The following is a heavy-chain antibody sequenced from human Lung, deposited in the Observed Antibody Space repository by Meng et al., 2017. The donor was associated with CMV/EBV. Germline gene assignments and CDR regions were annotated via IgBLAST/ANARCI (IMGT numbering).Heavy chain of an antibody. Sequence: SXXVSXKVSGGIFSSSAISWVRQAPGQGLEWMGRIIPLLDITNYAPNFQGRVTITADKSTSTAYMEMSSLRYDDTAFYYCARSTSKYDFWSGYPPFLDPWXQGTLVTVSS. CDR2: IIPLLDIT. D-gene: IGHD3-3*01. CDR1: GGIFSSSA. CDR3: ARSTSKYDFWSGYPPFLDP. J-gene: IGHJ5*02. V-gene: IGHV1-69*04.